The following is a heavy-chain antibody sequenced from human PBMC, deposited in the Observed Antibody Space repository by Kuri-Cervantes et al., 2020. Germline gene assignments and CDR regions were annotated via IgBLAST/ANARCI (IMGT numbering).Heavy chain of an antibody. CDR2: ISHDGSNK. J-gene: IGHJ4*02. Sequence: GESLKISCAASGFTFSSYGMHWVRQAPGKGLEWVAVISHDGSNKYYADSVKGRFTISRDNSKNTLYLQMNSLRAEDTAVYYCARQWNAFLDYWGQGTLVTVSS. D-gene: IGHD6-19*01. CDR1: GFTFSSYG. CDR3: ARQWNAFLDY. V-gene: IGHV3-30*03.